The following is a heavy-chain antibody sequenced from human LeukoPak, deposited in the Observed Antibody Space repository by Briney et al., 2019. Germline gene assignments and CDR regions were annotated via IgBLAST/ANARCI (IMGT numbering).Heavy chain of an antibody. Sequence: GGSLRLSCAASGFTFSSYSMNWVRQAPGKGLEWVSYISSSSSTIYYADSVKGRFTISRDNAKNSLYLQMNSLRAEDTAVYYCARDVSDLMATSYYYYMDVWGKGTTVTVSS. D-gene: IGHD5-24*01. J-gene: IGHJ6*03. V-gene: IGHV3-48*01. CDR1: GFTFSSYS. CDR3: ARDVSDLMATSYYYYMDV. CDR2: ISSSSSTI.